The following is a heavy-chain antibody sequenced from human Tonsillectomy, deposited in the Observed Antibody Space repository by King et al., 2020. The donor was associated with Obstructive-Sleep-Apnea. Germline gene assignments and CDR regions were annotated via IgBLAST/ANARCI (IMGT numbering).Heavy chain of an antibody. CDR3: ASNYGSGSYYNAEEKDNWFDP. CDR1: GGSISSGGYY. CDR2: IYYSGST. D-gene: IGHD3-10*01. Sequence: VQLQESGPGLVKPSQTLSLTCTVSGGSISSGGYYWSWIRQHPGKGLEWIGYIYYSGSTYYNPSLKSRVTISVDTSKNQFSLKLGSVTAADTAVYYCASNYGSGSYYNAEEKDNWFDPWGQGTLVTVSS. V-gene: IGHV4-31*03. J-gene: IGHJ5*02.